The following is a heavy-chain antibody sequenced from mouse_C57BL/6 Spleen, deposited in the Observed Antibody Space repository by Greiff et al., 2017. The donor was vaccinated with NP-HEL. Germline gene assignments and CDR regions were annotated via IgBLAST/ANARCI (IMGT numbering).Heavy chain of an antibody. CDR3: ARIKKIVATYLDY. CDR2: TNPTNGRT. V-gene: IGHV1S81*02. D-gene: IGHD1-1*01. J-gene: IGHJ2*01. Sequence: QVQLQQPRAELVKAGASVKMSCKASGYTFTSYWMHWVKQRLGQGLEWFAETNPTNGRTYYNEKFKSKATLTVDKSSSTAYMLRSVPTFEDSAGYYCARIKKIVATYLDYWGQGTTLTVSS. CDR1: GYTFTSYW.